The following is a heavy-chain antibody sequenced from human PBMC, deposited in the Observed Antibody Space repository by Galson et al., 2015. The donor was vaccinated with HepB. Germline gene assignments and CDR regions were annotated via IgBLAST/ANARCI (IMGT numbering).Heavy chain of an antibody. V-gene: IGHV4-34*01. Sequence: QPPGKGLEWIGEINHSGSTNYNPSLKSRVTISVDTSKNQFSLKLSSVTAADTAVYYCAREGDYGDYVLNYWGQGTLVTVSS. J-gene: IGHJ4*02. CDR2: INHSGST. CDR3: AREGDYGDYVLNY. D-gene: IGHD4-17*01.